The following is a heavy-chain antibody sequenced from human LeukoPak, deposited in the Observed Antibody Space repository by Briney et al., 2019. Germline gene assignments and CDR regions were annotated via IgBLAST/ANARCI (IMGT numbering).Heavy chain of an antibody. J-gene: IGHJ4*02. CDR2: IWYDGSNK. Sequence: GGSLRLSCAASGFTFSSYGMHWVRQAPGKGLEWVAVIWYDGSNKYYADSVKGRSTISRDNSKNTLYLQMNSLRAEDTAVYYCARDNSNYDSSGPLWCWGQGTLVTVSS. D-gene: IGHD3-22*01. V-gene: IGHV3-33*01. CDR3: ARDNSNYDSSGPLWC. CDR1: GFTFSSYG.